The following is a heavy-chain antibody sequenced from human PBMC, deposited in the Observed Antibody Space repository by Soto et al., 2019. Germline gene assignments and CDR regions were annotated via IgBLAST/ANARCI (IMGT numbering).Heavy chain of an antibody. Sequence: GGSRRLACPASGFTFSIYAMSWVRQAPGRGRGWVSGIRGRGGRTYYADSVKGRLTRSRDNSKNTLYLQMNSLRAEDTAVYSCAKDRSILELLNAFDIWGQGPMVTVSS. CDR2: IRGRGGRT. V-gene: IGHV3-23*01. CDR1: GFTFSIYA. J-gene: IGHJ3*02. D-gene: IGHD1-26*01. CDR3: AKDRSILELLNAFDI.